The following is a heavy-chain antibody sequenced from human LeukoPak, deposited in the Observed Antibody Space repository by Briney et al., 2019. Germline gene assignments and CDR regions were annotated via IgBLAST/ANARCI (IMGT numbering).Heavy chain of an antibody. Sequence: GKPLKTPWKGPGYSFTSFWIGRVRQIPGKGPEWMRINYPGDSDTRYSTSFQGQVTITAEKSISTAYLQWSSLKASVTATYYCARQNENYAYYFDDWGQGTLVTVSS. CDR1: GYSFTSFW. V-gene: IGHV5-51*01. CDR3: ARQNENYAYYFDD. D-gene: IGHD1-7*01. J-gene: IGHJ4*02. CDR2: NYPGDSDT.